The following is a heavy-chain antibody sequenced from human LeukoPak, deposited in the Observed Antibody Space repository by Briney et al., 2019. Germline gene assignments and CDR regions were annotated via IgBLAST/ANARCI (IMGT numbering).Heavy chain of an antibody. CDR2: ISSSSSTI. V-gene: IGHV3-48*01. CDR3: ARGARYFDY. J-gene: IGHJ4*02. CDR1: GFTFSSYG. Sequence: GGSLRLSCVASGFTFSSYGINWVRQAPGKGLEWVSYISSSSSTIYYADSVKGRFTISRDNAKNSLYLQMNSLRAADTAVYYCARGARYFDYWGQGTLVTVSS.